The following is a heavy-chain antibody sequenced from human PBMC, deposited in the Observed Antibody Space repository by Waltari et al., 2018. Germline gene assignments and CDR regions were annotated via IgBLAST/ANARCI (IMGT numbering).Heavy chain of an antibody. CDR1: GGSFSGYY. CDR3: ARASYYYDSSGYMYYFDY. Sequence: QVPLQQWGAGLLKPSETLSLTCAFHGGSFSGYYWSWIRQPPGRGLDWNGEINHSGSSSYNPSLKSRVTISVDTSKNQFSLELSSVTAADTAVYYCARASYYYDSSGYMYYFDYWGQGTLVTVSS. D-gene: IGHD3-22*01. CDR2: INHSGSS. V-gene: IGHV4-34*01. J-gene: IGHJ4*02.